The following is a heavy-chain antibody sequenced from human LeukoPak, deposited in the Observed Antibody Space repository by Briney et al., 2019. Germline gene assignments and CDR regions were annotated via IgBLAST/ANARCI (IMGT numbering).Heavy chain of an antibody. CDR1: GGSFSGYY. Sequence: SETLSLTCAVYGGSFSGYYWSWIRQPPGKGLEWIGEINHSGSTNYNPSLKSRVTISVDTSKNQFSLKLSSVTAADTAVYYCARHYRYYDSSGYYSWGQGTLVTVSS. CDR3: ARHYRYYDSSGYYS. J-gene: IGHJ4*02. V-gene: IGHV4-34*01. CDR2: INHSGST. D-gene: IGHD3-22*01.